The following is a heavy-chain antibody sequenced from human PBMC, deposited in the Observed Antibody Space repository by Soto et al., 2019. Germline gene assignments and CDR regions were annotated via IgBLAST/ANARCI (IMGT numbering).Heavy chain of an antibody. V-gene: IGHV4-59*08. Sequence: QVQLQESGPGLVKPSETLSLTCTVSGGSISSYYWSWIRQPPGKGLEWIGYIYYSGSTNYNPSLKGRVTISVDTSKNQFYLKLSSVPAADTAVYYCARQGRGTGTGGDYWGQGTLVTVSS. CDR1: GGSISSYY. J-gene: IGHJ4*02. CDR2: IYYSGST. D-gene: IGHD1-1*01. CDR3: ARQGRGTGTGGDY.